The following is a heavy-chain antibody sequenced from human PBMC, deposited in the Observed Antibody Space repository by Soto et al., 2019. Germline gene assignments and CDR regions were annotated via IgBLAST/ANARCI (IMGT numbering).Heavy chain of an antibody. CDR1: GASIRSSSYY. CDR3: ARHPIGSTLPNPDYHYYMDG. Sequence: SETLSLTCTVSGASIRSSSYYWGRARQPPGKGLEWIGNVFFTGKTYYNPSLKSRVVMSADTSQNQFSLKLSSVTAADTAVYYRARHPIGSTLPNPDYHYYMDGWGKGTTGTLSS. J-gene: IGHJ6*03. CDR2: VFFTGKT. D-gene: IGHD6-13*01. V-gene: IGHV4-39*01.